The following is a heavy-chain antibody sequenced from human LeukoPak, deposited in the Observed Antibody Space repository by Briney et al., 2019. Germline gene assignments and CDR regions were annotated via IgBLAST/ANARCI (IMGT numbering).Heavy chain of an antibody. D-gene: IGHD3-10*01. CDR3: ARTAGDLDY. Sequence: ASVKVSCKASGYTFTNYDINWVRQATAQGLEWMGWMNPKSGNTGFAQKFQGRVSMTRSSSIGTAYMELSSLTFEDTAVYYCARTAGDLDYWGQGTLVTVSS. V-gene: IGHV1-8*01. CDR2: MNPKSGNT. CDR1: GYTFTNYD. J-gene: IGHJ4*02.